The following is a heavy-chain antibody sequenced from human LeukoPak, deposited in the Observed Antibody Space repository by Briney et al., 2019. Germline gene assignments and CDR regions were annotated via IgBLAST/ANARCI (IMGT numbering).Heavy chain of an antibody. J-gene: IGHJ2*01. CDR3: ARWGPGGYFDL. D-gene: IGHD7-27*01. Sequence: KSSETLSLTCTVSGGSISSSSYYWGWIRQPPGKGLEWVGSSYYSGSTYYNPSLKSRVTISVDTSKNQFSLKLSSVTAAYTAVYYCARWGPGGYFDLWGRGTLVTVSS. CDR1: GGSISSSSYY. V-gene: IGHV4-39*01. CDR2: SYYSGST.